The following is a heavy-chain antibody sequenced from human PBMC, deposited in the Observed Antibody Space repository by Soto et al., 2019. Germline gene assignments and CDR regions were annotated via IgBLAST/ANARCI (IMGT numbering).Heavy chain of an antibody. CDR1: GYTLTELS. CDR2: FDPEDGET. J-gene: IGHJ3*02. V-gene: IGHV1-24*01. D-gene: IGHD3-3*01. CDR3: ATEETIFGVVTATSDAFDI. Sequence: ASVKVSCKVSGYTLTELSMHWVRQAPGKGLEWMGGFDPEDGETIYAQKFQGRVTMTEDTSTDTAYMELSSLRSEDTAVYYCATEETIFGVVTATSDAFDIWGQWTMVTVSS.